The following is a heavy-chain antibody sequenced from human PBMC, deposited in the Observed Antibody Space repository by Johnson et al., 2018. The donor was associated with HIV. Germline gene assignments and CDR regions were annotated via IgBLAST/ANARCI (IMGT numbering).Heavy chain of an antibody. V-gene: IGHV3-30*03. J-gene: IGHJ3*02. D-gene: IGHD3-22*01. CDR1: GFSVSNTY. CDR3: ARVDQILDYYDSRAAFDS. Sequence: QVQLVESGGGLVQPGGSLRLSCAASGFSVSNTYMNWVRQAPGKGLEWVAVISYDGSNKYYADSVKGRFTISRDNSKNTLYLQMNSLRAEDTAVYYCARVDQILDYYDSRAAFDSWGHGTMVTVSS. CDR2: ISYDGSNK.